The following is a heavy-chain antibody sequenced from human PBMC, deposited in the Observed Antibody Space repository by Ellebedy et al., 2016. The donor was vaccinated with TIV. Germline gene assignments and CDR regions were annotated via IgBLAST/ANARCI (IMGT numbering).Heavy chain of an antibody. J-gene: IGHJ4*02. V-gene: IGHV3-7*03. Sequence: GESLKISCAASGFTFSSYAMSWVRQAPGKGLEWVANIKEDGSQTYYVGSVKGRFTISRDNAKNSLYLQRNSLRADDTAVYYCATDRGYFTFDYWGQGSLITVSS. CDR3: ATDRGYFTFDY. CDR1: GFTFSSYA. CDR2: IKEDGSQT. D-gene: IGHD3-9*01.